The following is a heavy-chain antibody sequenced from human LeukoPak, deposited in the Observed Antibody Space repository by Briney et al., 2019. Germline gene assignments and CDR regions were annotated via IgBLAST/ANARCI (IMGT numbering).Heavy chain of an antibody. J-gene: IGHJ4*02. D-gene: IGHD6-13*01. CDR1: GGSISSGSYY. V-gene: IGHV4-61*02. CDR3: ARVGYSSSWFDY. CDR2: IYTSGST. Sequence: SETLSLTCTVSGGSISSGSYYWSWIRQPAGKGLEWIGRIYTSGSTNYNPSLKSRVTISVDTSKNQFSLKLSSVTVADTAVYYCARVGYSSSWFDYWGQGTLVTVSS.